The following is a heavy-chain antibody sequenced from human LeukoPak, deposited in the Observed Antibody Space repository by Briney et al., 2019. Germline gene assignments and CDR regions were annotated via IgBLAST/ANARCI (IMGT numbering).Heavy chain of an antibody. CDR1: GFPFSSYW. V-gene: IGHV3-7*03. CDR2: IKQDGSKK. D-gene: IGHD2-8*01. J-gene: IGHJ4*02. Sequence: GGSLRLSCVASGFPFSSYWMTWVRQAPGKGLEWVANIKQDGSKKSYVDSVKGRFTISRDNAKNSLYLQMNSLRVEDTAVYYCAKDHAIAGGIFDYWGQGTLVTVSS. CDR3: AKDHAIAGGIFDY.